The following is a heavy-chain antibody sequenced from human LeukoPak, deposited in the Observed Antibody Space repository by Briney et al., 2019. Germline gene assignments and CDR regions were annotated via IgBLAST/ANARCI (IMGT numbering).Heavy chain of an antibody. Sequence: GGSLRLSCAASGFIFSSFTMNWVRQAPGKGLEWVSSISSDSKYIYYADSVKGRFIISRDNAKNSLFLQMDSLRAEDTALYYCTRGSYGDYGYWGQGTLVTVSS. D-gene: IGHD4-17*01. V-gene: IGHV3-21*01. CDR1: GFIFSSFT. CDR2: ISSDSKYI. CDR3: TRGSYGDYGY. J-gene: IGHJ4*02.